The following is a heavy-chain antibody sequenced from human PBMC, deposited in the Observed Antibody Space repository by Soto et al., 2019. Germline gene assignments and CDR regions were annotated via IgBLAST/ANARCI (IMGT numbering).Heavy chain of an antibody. D-gene: IGHD3-10*01. CDR1: GFTFSSYS. J-gene: IGHJ4*02. V-gene: IGHV3-23*04. Sequence: VQLVQSGAEVKKPGSSVKVSCKASGFTFSSYSMSWVRQAPGKGLEWVSGFRSGGDDDTTYYADSVRGRFTISRDNSKNTLFLQMNSLRAEDTAIYYCAKKVNSGSGSQFFDYWGQGTLVTVSS. CDR2: FRSGGDDDTT. CDR3: AKKVNSGSGSQFFDY.